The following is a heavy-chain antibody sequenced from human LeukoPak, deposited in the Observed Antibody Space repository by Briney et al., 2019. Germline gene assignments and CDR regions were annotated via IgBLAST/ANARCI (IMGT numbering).Heavy chain of an antibody. CDR2: ITSSSSYI. CDR3: AELGITMIGGV. V-gene: IGHV3-21*01. D-gene: IGHD3-10*02. CDR1: GFTFSSYS. Sequence: GGSLRLSCAASGFTFSSYSMNWVRQAPGKGLEWVSSITSSSSYIYYADSVKGRFTISRHNAKNSLYLQLNSLRAEDTAVYYCAELGITMIGGVWGKGTTVTISS. J-gene: IGHJ6*04.